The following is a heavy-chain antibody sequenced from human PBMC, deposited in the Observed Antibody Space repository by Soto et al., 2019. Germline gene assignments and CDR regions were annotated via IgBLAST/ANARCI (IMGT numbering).Heavy chain of an antibody. CDR1: GFTFDDYA. V-gene: IGHV3-9*01. CDR3: AKDSSSWYGYGMDV. CDR2: ISWNSGSI. Sequence: PGGSLRLSCAASGFTFDDYAMHWVRQAPGKGLEWVSGISWNSGSIGYADSVKGRFTISRDNAKNSLYLQMNSLRAEDTALYYCAKDSSSWYGYGMDVWGQGTTVTV. D-gene: IGHD6-13*01. J-gene: IGHJ6*02.